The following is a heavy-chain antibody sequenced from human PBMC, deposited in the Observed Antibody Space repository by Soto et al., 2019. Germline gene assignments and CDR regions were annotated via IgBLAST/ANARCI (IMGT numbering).Heavy chain of an antibody. CDR1: GFTFTKAW. Sequence: EVQLVESGGGLVKPGGSLRLSCAASGFTFTKAWMTWVRQTPGKGLEWVGRIKSRADGGTTDYAASVKDRFIISRDDSNDTIYLHMNRLKTDDTAVYYCTTASQWLPPYSWGQGALVTVSS. V-gene: IGHV3-15*01. CDR3: TTASQWLPPYS. J-gene: IGHJ4*02. D-gene: IGHD6-19*01. CDR2: IKSRADGGTT.